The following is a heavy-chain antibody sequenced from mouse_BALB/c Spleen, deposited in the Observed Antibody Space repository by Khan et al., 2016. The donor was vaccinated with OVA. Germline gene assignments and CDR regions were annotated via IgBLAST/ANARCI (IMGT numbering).Heavy chain of an antibody. V-gene: IGHV5-6*01. CDR3: TRLAYYYDSEGFAY. D-gene: IGHD1-1*01. J-gene: IGHJ3*01. CDR1: GFTFSTYG. Sequence: EVELVESGGDLVKPGGSLKLSCAASGFTFSTYGMSWVRQTPDKRLEWVATVSTGGSYTYYPDSVKVRFTISRDNAKNTLYLQMSGLTSEDTAIFYCTRLAYYYDSEGFAYWGQGTLVTVSA. CDR2: VSTGGSYT.